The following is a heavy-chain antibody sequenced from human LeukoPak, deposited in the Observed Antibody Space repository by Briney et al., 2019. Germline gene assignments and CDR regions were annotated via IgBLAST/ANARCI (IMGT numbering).Heavy chain of an antibody. CDR1: GASIKSYY. J-gene: IGHJ4*02. D-gene: IGHD5-18*01. CDR3: ARASGAGYSYGNADF. CDR2: IDYSGST. Sequence: SETLSLTCSVSGASIKSYYWSWLRQPPGKAVEWIGYIDYSGSTNYNPSLKSRVTISVDTSENLFSLKLSSVTAADTAVYYCARASGAGYSYGNADFWGQGALVTVSS. V-gene: IGHV4-59*01.